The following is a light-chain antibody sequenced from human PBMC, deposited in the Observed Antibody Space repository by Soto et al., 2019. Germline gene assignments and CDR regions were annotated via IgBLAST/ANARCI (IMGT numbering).Light chain of an antibody. CDR3: QQYNSYS. V-gene: IGKV1-16*01. CDR1: QGINNY. CDR2: AAS. J-gene: IGKJ1*01. Sequence: IQMTQSPSAVSASVVDIFTITCRASQGINNYLAWFQQKPGKAPKRLIYAASTLQTGVPSRFSGSRSGPDFTLTISSLQPDDFATYYCQQYNSYSFGQGTKVDIK.